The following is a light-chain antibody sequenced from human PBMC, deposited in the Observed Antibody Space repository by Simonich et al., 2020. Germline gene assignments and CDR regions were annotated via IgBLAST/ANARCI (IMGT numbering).Light chain of an antibody. CDR2: AAS. V-gene: IGKV1-9*01. J-gene: IGKJ2*01. Sequence: IQLTQSPSFLSASVGDRVTITCRASQGISSYLAWYKQKPGKAPKLLICAASTLQSVVPSRFSGSGSVTEFTLTIISLQPEDFATDYCQQLNSYPPYTFGQGTKLEIK. CDR3: QQLNSYPPYT. CDR1: QGISSY.